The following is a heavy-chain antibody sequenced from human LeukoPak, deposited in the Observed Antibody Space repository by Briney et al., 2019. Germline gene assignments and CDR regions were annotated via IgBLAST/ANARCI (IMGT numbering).Heavy chain of an antibody. J-gene: IGHJ3*02. CDR1: GDTFSTYA. Sequence: ASVKVSCKASGDTFSTYAISWVRQAPGQGLEWMGWINPNSGGTNYAQKFQGWVTMTRDTSISTAYMELSRLRSDDTAVYYCATRTAAAGTEAFDIWGQGTMVTVSS. CDR3: ATRTAAAGTEAFDI. V-gene: IGHV1-2*04. CDR2: INPNSGGT. D-gene: IGHD6-13*01.